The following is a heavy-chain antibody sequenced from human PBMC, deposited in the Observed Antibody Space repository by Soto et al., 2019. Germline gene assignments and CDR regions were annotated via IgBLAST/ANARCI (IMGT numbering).Heavy chain of an antibody. CDR3: ASMIGDPFLSFDS. V-gene: IGHV4-59*01. D-gene: IGHD3-10*02. J-gene: IGHJ5*01. CDR1: GGSISSYY. CDR2: IFYSGST. Sequence: QVQLQESGPGLVKPSETLSLTCTVSGGSISSYYWSWIRQPPGKGLEWIGFIFYSGSTSYNPSHKSRVTISIDTSEYQFSLTLNSVTAADTAVYYCASMIGDPFLSFDSWGQGTLVAVSS.